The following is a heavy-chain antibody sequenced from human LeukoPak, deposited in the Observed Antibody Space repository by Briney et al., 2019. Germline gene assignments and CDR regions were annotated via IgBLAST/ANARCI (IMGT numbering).Heavy chain of an antibody. V-gene: IGHV4-39*01. D-gene: IGHD1-1*01. J-gene: IGHJ4*02. Sequence: PSETLSLTCTVSGGSISSSSYYWGWIRQPPGNGLEWIGSIYYSGSTYYNPSLKSRVTISVDTSKNQFSLKLSSVTAADTAVYYCARLQNVDYFDYWGQGTLVTVSS. CDR3: ARLQNVDYFDY. CDR2: IYYSGST. CDR1: GGSISSSSYY.